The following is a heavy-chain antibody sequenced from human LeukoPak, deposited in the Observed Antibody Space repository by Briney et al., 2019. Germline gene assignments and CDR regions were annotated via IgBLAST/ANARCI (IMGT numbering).Heavy chain of an antibody. CDR3: ATQRERGPPLRVEFDF. CDR1: GYTFIGYY. CDR2: INPNSGGT. Sequence: VASVKVSCKASGYTFIGYYMHWVRQAPGQGLEWMGWINPNSGGTNFAQNFQGRVTMTRDTSISTAYMELNNLRSDDTAVYYCATQRERGPPLRVEFDFWGQGTLVTVSS. D-gene: IGHD3-22*01. V-gene: IGHV1-2*02. J-gene: IGHJ4*02.